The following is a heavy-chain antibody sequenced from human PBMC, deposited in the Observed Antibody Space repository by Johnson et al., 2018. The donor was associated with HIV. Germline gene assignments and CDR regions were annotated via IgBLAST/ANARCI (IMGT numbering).Heavy chain of an antibody. J-gene: IGHJ3*02. CDR3: ARRSGTWDAFDI. V-gene: IGHV3-20*04. CDR2: IHWNAGNT. Sequence: VQLVESGGYVVRPGGSLRLSCAASGFTFDDYDMTWVRQAPGKGLEWVSGIHWNAGNTGYVDSVKGRFTISRDNAKNSLYLQMSSLRAEDTALYYCARRSGTWDAFDIWGQGTMVTVSS. D-gene: IGHD1-26*01. CDR1: GFTFDDYD.